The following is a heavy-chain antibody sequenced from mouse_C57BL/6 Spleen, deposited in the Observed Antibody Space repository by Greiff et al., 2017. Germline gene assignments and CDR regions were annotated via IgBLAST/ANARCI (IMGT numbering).Heavy chain of an antibody. CDR2: ISYDGSN. J-gene: IGHJ1*03. Sequence: EVQLQESGPGLVKPSQSLSLTCSVTGYSITSGYYWNWIRQFPGNKLEWMGYISYDGSNTYNPSLKNRISITRDTSKNQFFLKLNSGTTEETATYCCARGGKPSYWYCDVWGTGATVTVSS. CDR1: GYSITSGYY. V-gene: IGHV3-6*01. CDR3: ARGGKPSYWYCDV.